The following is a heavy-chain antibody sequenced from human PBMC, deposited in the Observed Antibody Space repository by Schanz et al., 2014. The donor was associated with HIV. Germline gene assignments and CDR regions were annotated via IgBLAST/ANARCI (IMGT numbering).Heavy chain of an antibody. CDR2: IVSSGGDT. J-gene: IGHJ5*02. CDR3: AKALTSSAAGNFDP. V-gene: IGHV3-23*01. D-gene: IGHD6-13*01. CDR1: GFTFSDYA. Sequence: EVQLLESGGGLVQPGGSPRLSCTTSGFTFSDYAMSWVRQAPGKGLEWVSAIVSSGGDTYYADFVEGRFTISRDNSKNTLYLQMNSLRAEDSAVYYCAKALTSSAAGNFDPWGQGTLVTVSS.